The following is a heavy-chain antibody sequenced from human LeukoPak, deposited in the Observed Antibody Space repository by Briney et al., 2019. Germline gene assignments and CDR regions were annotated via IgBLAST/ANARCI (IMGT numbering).Heavy chain of an antibody. J-gene: IGHJ6*03. CDR1: DDSITMYY. CDR2: IYYSGST. CDR3: ARAPYYYGSGSYYNNHYYYMDV. V-gene: IGHV4-59*01. Sequence: SETLSLTCSVSDDSITMYYWTWIRQPPGKGLEWIGYIYYSGSTNYNPSLKSRVTISVDTSKNQFSLKLSSVTAADTAVYYCARAPYYYGSGSYYNNHYYYMDVWGKGTTVTVSS. D-gene: IGHD3-10*01.